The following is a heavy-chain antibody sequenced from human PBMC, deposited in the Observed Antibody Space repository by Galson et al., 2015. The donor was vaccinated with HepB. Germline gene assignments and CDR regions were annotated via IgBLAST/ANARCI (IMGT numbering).Heavy chain of an antibody. CDR3: THAVLGSYFDF. CDR2: IYWDDEK. J-gene: IGHJ4*02. CDR1: GFSLSSSGVS. D-gene: IGHD7-27*01. V-gene: IGHV2-5*02. Sequence: PALVKPTQTLTLTCTFSGFSLSSSGVSVGWIRQPPGKALEWLAVIYWDDEKRYTPSLKSRLILTKDTSKNQVVLAMTNMDPLDSATYYCTHAVLGSYFDFWGQGTLVTVSS.